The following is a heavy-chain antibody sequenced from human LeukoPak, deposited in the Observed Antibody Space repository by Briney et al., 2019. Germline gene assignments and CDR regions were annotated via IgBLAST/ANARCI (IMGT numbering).Heavy chain of an antibody. CDR3: ATYSSSNGREFQY. V-gene: IGHV3-21*01. Sequence: GGSLRLSCAASGFTFSSYWMNWVRQAPGKGLEWVSSISSSSSYIYYADSVKGRFTISRDNAKNSLYLQMNSLRAEDTAVYYCATYSSSNGREFQYWGQGTLVTVSS. D-gene: IGHD2-2*01. J-gene: IGHJ1*01. CDR1: GFTFSSYW. CDR2: ISSSSSYI.